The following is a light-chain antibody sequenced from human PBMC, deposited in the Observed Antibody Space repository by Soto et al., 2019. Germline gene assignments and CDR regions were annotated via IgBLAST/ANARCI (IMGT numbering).Light chain of an antibody. J-gene: IGKJ4*01. CDR1: QGISSY. CDR2: AAS. Sequence: IPLTQSPSSLSASVGDRVTITCRASQGISSYLAWYQQKPGKAPKLLIYAASTLQSGVPSRFRGSGGGTDFPLICRSLQPEDCATYYFQQLNSYPPTFGGGTKVEI. CDR3: QQLNSYPPT. V-gene: IGKV1-9*01.